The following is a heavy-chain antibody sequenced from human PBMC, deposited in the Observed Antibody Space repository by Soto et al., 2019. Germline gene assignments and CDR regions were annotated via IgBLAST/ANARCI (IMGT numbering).Heavy chain of an antibody. Sequence: SVKVSCKASGGTFSSYAISWVRQAPGQGLEWMGGIIPIFGTANYAQKFQGRVTITADESTSTAYMELSSLRSEDTAVYYCARQTGGPNDRFDYWGQGTLVTVSS. CDR3: ARQTGGPNDRFDY. J-gene: IGHJ4*02. V-gene: IGHV1-69*13. D-gene: IGHD3-16*01. CDR2: IIPIFGTA. CDR1: GGTFSSYA.